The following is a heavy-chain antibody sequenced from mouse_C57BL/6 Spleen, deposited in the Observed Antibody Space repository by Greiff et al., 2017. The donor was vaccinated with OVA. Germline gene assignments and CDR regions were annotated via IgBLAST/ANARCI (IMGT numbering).Heavy chain of an antibody. CDR3: ARIGLHYYFDY. V-gene: IGHV8-8*01. J-gene: IGHJ2*01. CDR1: GFSLSTFGMG. Sequence: QVTLKECGPGILQPSQTLSLSCSFSGFSLSTFGMGVVWIRQPSGQGLEWLAHIWWDDDKYYNPALKSRLTISKDTSKNQVFLKIANVDTADTATYYCARIGLHYYFDYGGQGTTLTVSS. D-gene: IGHD2-2*01. CDR2: IWWDDDK.